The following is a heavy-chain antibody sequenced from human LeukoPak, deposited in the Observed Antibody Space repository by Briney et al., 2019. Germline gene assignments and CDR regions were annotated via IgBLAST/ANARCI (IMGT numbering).Heavy chain of an antibody. CDR3: ARVNSITMPLGAFDI. J-gene: IGHJ3*02. D-gene: IGHD3-10*01. CDR2: ISAYNGNT. Sequence: ASVKVSCKASGYTFTSYGISWLRQAPGQGLEWMGWISAYNGNTNYAQKLQGRVTMTTDTSTSTAYMELRSLRSDDTAVYYCARVNSITMPLGAFDIWGQGTMVTVSS. CDR1: GYTFTSYG. V-gene: IGHV1-18*01.